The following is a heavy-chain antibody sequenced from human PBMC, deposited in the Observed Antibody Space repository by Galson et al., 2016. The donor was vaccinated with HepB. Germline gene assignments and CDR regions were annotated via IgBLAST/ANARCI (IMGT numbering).Heavy chain of an antibody. CDR2: IDRGGSEK. CDR1: GFSLGAYW. J-gene: IGHJ4*02. D-gene: IGHD2-2*01. CDR3: ARDVGYEGLDY. Sequence: SLRLSCAGSGFSLGAYWMVWVRLAPGKGLEWVANIDRGGSEKYSLEGRFSISRDNAKNSLYLQMDSLRAEDTAVYYCARDVGYEGLDYWGQGTLVTVSS. V-gene: IGHV3-7*01.